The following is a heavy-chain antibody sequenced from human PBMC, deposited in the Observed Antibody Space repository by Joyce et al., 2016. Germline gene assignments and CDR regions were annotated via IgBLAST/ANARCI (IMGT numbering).Heavy chain of an antibody. J-gene: IGHJ4*02. Sequence: VQLVESGGGLVQPGESLRLFCGVSGITFRTTWRSWVRQAPGKGLEWIGRIKSKKDGGTLDYIETVKGRFTLSRDDSTNTVYLQMDSLKIEDTAMYYCTTDPRYWGRGTLVTVSS. CDR2: IKSKKDGGTL. CDR1: GITFRTTW. CDR3: TTDPRY. V-gene: IGHV3-15*01.